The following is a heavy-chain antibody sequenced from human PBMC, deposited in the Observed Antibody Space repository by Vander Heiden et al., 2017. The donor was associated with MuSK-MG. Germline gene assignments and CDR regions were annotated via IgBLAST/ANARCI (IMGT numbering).Heavy chain of an antibody. CDR2: ISSSGSTI. D-gene: IGHD2-2*02. Sequence: QVQLVESGGGLVKPGGSLRLSCAASGFTFSDYYMSWIRQAPGKGLEWVSYISSSGSTIYYADSVKGRFTISRDNAKNSLYLQMNSLRAEDTAVYYCTRLAPAAIPHYYYYYMDVWGKGTTVTVSS. CDR1: GFTFSDYY. CDR3: TRLAPAAIPHYYYYYMDV. V-gene: IGHV3-11*04. J-gene: IGHJ6*03.